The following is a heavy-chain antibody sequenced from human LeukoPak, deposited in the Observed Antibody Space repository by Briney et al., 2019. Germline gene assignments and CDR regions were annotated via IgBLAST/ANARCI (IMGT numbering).Heavy chain of an antibody. V-gene: IGHV3-21*01. Sequence: PGGSLRLSCAASGFTFSSYGMNWVRQAPGKGLEWVSSISSSCSYIYYADSVKGRFTISRDNAKNSLYLQMNSLRAEDTAVYYCARTSSGYRGYYFDYWGQGTLVTVSS. CDR3: ARTSSGYRGYYFDY. CDR2: ISSSCSYI. J-gene: IGHJ4*02. D-gene: IGHD5-12*01. CDR1: GFTFSSYG.